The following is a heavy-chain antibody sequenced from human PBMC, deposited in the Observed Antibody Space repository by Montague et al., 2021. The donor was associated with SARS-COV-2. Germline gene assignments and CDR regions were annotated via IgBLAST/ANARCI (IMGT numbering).Heavy chain of an antibody. CDR1: GFTFSSYD. Sequence: SLRLSCAASGFTFSSYDMHWVRQAPGNGLEWVSAIGTAGDTYYPGSVKGRFTISRENAKNSLYLQMNSLRAGDTAVYYCARAGLGGAYYYYYGMDVWGQGTTVTVSS. J-gene: IGHJ6*02. CDR2: IGTAGDT. CDR3: ARAGLGGAYYYYYGMDV. D-gene: IGHD4-23*01. V-gene: IGHV3-13*01.